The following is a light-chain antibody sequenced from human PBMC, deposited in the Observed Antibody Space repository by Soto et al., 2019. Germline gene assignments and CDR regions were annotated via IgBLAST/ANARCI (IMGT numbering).Light chain of an antibody. CDR3: QQSYSTPRGVT. V-gene: IGKV1-39*01. J-gene: IGKJ3*01. CDR2: AAS. Sequence: DIQLTQSPSSLSAYVGDRVTITCRASQSISSYLNWYQQKPGKAPKLLIYAASSLQSGVPSRFSGSGSGTDFTLTISSLQPEDFATYYCQQSYSTPRGVTFGPGTKVDIK. CDR1: QSISSY.